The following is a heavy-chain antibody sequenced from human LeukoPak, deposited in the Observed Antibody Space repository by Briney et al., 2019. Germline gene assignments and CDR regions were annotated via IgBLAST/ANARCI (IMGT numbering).Heavy chain of an antibody. V-gene: IGHV1-69*05. D-gene: IGHD2-15*01. CDR3: ARDQYCSGGSCYLAYFDY. CDR2: IIPIFGTA. Sequence: SVKVSCKASGGTFSSYAISWVRQAPGQGLEWMGRIIPIFGTANYAQKFQDRVTITTDESTSTAYMELSSLRSEDTAVYYCARDQYCSGGSCYLAYFDYWGQGTLVTVSS. J-gene: IGHJ4*02. CDR1: GGTFSSYA.